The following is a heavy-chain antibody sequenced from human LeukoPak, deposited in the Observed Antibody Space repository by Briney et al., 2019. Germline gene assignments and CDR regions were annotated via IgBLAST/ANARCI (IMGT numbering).Heavy chain of an antibody. J-gene: IGHJ6*03. V-gene: IGHV4-34*01. CDR3: ARTIFGVVISLCYYYYYMDV. Sequence: SETLSLTCAVYGGSFSGYYWSWIRQPPGKGLEWIGEINHSGSTDYNPSLKSRVTISVDTSKNQFSLKLSSVTAADTAVYYCARTIFGVVISLCYYYYYMDVWGKGTTVTVSS. CDR2: INHSGST. CDR1: GGSFSGYY. D-gene: IGHD3-3*01.